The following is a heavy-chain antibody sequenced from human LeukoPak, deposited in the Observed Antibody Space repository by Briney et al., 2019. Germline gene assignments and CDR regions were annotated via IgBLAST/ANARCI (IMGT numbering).Heavy chain of an antibody. J-gene: IGHJ4*02. D-gene: IGHD4-17*01. CDR3: ARAVAYGDYRIDY. V-gene: IGHV4-4*07. Sequence: PSETLSLTCTVSGGPISSYYWSWIRQPAGKGLEWIGRISTSGSTNYNPSPKSRVTMSVDTSKNQFSLKLSSVTAADTAVYYCARAVAYGDYRIDYWGQGTLVTVSS. CDR1: GGPISSYY. CDR2: ISTSGST.